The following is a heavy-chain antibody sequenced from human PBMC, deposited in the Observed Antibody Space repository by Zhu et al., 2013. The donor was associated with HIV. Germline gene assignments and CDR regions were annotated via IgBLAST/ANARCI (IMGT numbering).Heavy chain of an antibody. J-gene: IGHJ6*02. V-gene: IGHV1-69*12. CDR2: IIPIFGTA. Sequence: QVQLVQSGAEVKKPGSSVKVSCKGSGDSFSSYTISWVRQAPGHGLEWMGAIIPIFGTANYAQKFQGRVTITADESTSTAYMELSSLRSEDTAVYYCARVERGYSGYDTPYYYYYGMDVWGQGTTVTVSS. CDR3: ARVERGYSGYDTPYYYYYGMDV. CDR1: GDSFSSYT. D-gene: IGHD5-12*01.